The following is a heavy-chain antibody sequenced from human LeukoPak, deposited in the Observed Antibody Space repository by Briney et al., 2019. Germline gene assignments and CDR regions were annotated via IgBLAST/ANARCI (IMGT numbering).Heavy chain of an antibody. D-gene: IGHD6-6*01. CDR1: GFTFSSYA. J-gene: IGHJ4*02. CDR3: ARDPDWEYSSSRFDY. Sequence: GGSLRLSCAASGFTFSSYAMHWVRQAPGMGLEWVAVISYDGSNKYYADSVKGRFTISRDNSKNTLYLQMNSLRAEDTAVYYCARDPDWEYSSSRFDYWGQGTLVTVSS. V-gene: IGHV3-30-3*01. CDR2: ISYDGSNK.